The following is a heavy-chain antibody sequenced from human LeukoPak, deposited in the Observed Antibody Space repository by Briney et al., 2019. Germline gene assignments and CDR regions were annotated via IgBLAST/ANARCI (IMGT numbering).Heavy chain of an antibody. D-gene: IGHD1-14*01. Sequence: SETLSLTCTVSGGSISSSSYYWGWIRQPPGKGLEWIGSIYYSGSTYYNPSLKSRVTISVDTSKNQFSLKLSSVTAADTAEYYCARTSGRKPNFDYWGQGTLVTVSS. J-gene: IGHJ4*02. CDR1: GGSISSSSYY. CDR2: IYYSGST. CDR3: ARTSGRKPNFDY. V-gene: IGHV4-39*01.